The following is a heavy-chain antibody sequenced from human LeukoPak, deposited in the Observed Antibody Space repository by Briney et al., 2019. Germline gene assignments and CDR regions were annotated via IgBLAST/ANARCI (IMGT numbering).Heavy chain of an antibody. CDR3: ARIRPQMTYSDY. CDR1: GDSISSYY. CDR2: IYYSGST. D-gene: IGHD5-24*01. J-gene: IGHJ4*02. Sequence: SETLSLTCTVSGDSISSYYWGWIRQPPGKGLEWIGSIYYSGSTYYNPSLKSRVTISVDTSKNQFSLKLSSVTAADTAVYYCARIRPQMTYSDYWGQGTLVTVSS. V-gene: IGHV4-39*01.